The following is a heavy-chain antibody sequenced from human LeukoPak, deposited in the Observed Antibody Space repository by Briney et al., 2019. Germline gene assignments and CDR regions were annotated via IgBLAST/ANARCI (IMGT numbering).Heavy chain of an antibody. CDR1: GFTFSSYG. CDR2: IWYDGSNK. Sequence: GRSLRLSCAASGFTFSSYGMHWVRQAPGKGLEWVAVIWYDGSNKYYADSVKGRFTISRDNSKNTLYLQMNSLRAEDTAVYYCAVNLFSGWYGFDYWGQGTLVTVSS. V-gene: IGHV3-33*01. CDR3: AVNLFSGWYGFDY. J-gene: IGHJ4*02. D-gene: IGHD6-19*01.